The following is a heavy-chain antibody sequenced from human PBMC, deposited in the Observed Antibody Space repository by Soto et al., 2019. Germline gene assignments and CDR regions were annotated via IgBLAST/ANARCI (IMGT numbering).Heavy chain of an antibody. CDR2: ISYDGSNK. Sequence: LRLSCAASGFTFSSYGMHWVRQAPGKGLEWVAVISYDGSNKYYADSVKGRFTISRDNSKNTLYLQMNSLRAEDTAVYYCAKRGVGYCSGGSCYLGAFDIWGQGTMVTVSS. J-gene: IGHJ3*02. CDR3: AKRGVGYCSGGSCYLGAFDI. CDR1: GFTFSSYG. V-gene: IGHV3-30*18. D-gene: IGHD2-15*01.